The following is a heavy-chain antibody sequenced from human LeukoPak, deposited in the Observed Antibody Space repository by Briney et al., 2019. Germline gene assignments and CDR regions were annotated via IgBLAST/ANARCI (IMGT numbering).Heavy chain of an antibody. CDR3: VRDGRGYCSSSSVCYSWFDP. D-gene: IGHD2-2*01. V-gene: IGHV4-4*07. CDR2: IYTSGTT. CDR1: GGSVNSYY. Sequence: TSETLSLTCTVSGGSVNSYYWSWIRQPAGKGLEWIWRIYTSGTTNYNPSLKSRVSMSVDTSKNQFSLKLSSLTAADTAVYYCVRDGRGYCSSSSVCYSWFDPWGQGTLVAVSS. J-gene: IGHJ5*02.